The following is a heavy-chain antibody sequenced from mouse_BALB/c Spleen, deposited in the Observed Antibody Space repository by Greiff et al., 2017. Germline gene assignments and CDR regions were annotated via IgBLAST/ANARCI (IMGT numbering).Heavy chain of an antibody. CDR2: IYPGNVNT. D-gene: IGHD1-2*01. J-gene: IGHJ2*01. Sequence: VKLLESGPELVKPGASVSISCKASGYTFTSYYIHWVKQRPGQGLEWIGWIYPGNVNTKYNEKFKGKATLTVDKSSSTAFMHLNSLTSEDSAVYYCTRIHYYGYGNFDYWGQGTTLTVSS. CDR3: TRIHYYGYGNFDY. V-gene: IGHV1S56*01. CDR1: GYTFTSYY.